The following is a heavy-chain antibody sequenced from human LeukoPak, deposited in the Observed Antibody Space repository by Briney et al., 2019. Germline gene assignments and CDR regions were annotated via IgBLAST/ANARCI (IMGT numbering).Heavy chain of an antibody. V-gene: IGHV6-1*01. CDR1: GDSVSSNSAA. J-gene: IGHJ4*02. CDR2: AYYRSKWYN. Sequence: SQTLSLTCAISGDSVSSNSAAWNWIRQSPSRGLEWLGRAYYRSKWYNDYAVSVKSRITINPDTSKNQFSLQLNSVTPEDTAVYYCARAGESSSWHGDYFDYWGQGTLVTVSS. D-gene: IGHD6-13*01. CDR3: ARAGESSSWHGDYFDY.